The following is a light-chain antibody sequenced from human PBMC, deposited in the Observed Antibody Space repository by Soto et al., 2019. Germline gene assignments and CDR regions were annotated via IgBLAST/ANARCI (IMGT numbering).Light chain of an antibody. CDR3: QQYNHWPPYT. Sequence: EIVLTQSPGTLSLSPGERATLSFSASQSVISSYLAWYQQKPGQTPRLLIYGASSRATGIPDRFSGSWSGTEFTLTISSLQSEDFAVYYCQQYNHWPPYTFGQGTKVDIK. CDR2: GAS. CDR1: QSVISSY. J-gene: IGKJ2*01. V-gene: IGKV3-20*01.